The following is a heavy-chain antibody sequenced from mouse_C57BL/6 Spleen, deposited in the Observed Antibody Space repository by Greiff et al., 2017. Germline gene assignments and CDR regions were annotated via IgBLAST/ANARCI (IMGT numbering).Heavy chain of an antibody. J-gene: IGHJ3*01. V-gene: IGHV1-64*01. CDR3: AREGLLSFAY. CDR1: GYTFTSYW. CDR2: IHPNSGST. D-gene: IGHD1-1*01. Sequence: QVQLQQPGAELVKPGASVKLSCKASGYTFTSYWMHWVKQRPGQGLEWIGMIHPNSGSTNYNEKFKSKATLTVDKSSSTAYMQLSILTSEDSAVYYCAREGLLSFAYWGQGTLVTVSA.